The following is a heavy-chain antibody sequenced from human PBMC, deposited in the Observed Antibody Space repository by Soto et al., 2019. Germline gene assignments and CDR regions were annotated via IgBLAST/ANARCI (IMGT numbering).Heavy chain of an antibody. Sequence: QVQLVESGGGVVQPGRSMRLSCAASGFTFSSYGMHWVRQAPGKGLEWVAVIWYDGSNKYYADSVKGRFTISRDNSKNTLYLQITSLRAEDTAVYYCARGPVVYTPYYFDYWGQGTLVTVSS. D-gene: IGHD3-22*01. V-gene: IGHV3-33*01. J-gene: IGHJ4*02. CDR2: IWYDGSNK. CDR1: GFTFSSYG. CDR3: ARGPVVYTPYYFDY.